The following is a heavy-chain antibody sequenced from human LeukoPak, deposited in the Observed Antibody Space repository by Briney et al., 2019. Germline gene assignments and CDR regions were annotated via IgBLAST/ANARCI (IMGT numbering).Heavy chain of an antibody. D-gene: IGHD2-21*02. V-gene: IGHV3-73*01. J-gene: IGHJ4*02. Sequence: GGSLKLSCAASGFIFSGSAMHWVRQATGKGLEWVGRIRSKGNSYATAYAASVKGRFTISRDDSKNTAYLQMNSLKTEDTAVYYCTRGDYCGGGCYYFEYWGQGTLVTVSS. CDR2: IRSKGNSYAT. CDR1: GFIFSGSA. CDR3: TRGDYCGGGCYYFEY.